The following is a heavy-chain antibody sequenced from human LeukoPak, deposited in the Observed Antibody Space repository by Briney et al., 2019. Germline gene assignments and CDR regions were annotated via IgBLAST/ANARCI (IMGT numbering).Heavy chain of an antibody. CDR3: AREEAGGYDSGYFDY. D-gene: IGHD5-12*01. CDR2: IIPIFGTA. CDR1: GGTFSSYA. Sequence: SVKVSCKASGGTFSSYAISWVRQAPGQGLEWMGRIIPIFGTANYAQKFQGRVTITTDESTSTAYMELSSLRSEDTAVYYCAREEAGGYDSGYFDYWGQGTLVTVSS. V-gene: IGHV1-69*05. J-gene: IGHJ4*02.